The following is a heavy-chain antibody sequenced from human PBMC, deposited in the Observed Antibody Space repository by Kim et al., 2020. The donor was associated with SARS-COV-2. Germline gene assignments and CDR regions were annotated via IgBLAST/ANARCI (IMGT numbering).Heavy chain of an antibody. J-gene: IGHJ6*02. Sequence: ASVKVSCKASGYTFTSYAMHWVRQAPGQRLEWMGWINAGNGNTKYSQKFQGRVTITRDTSASTAYMELSSLRSEDTAVYYCARDGRYFDWLWKGNYYYGMDVWGQGTTVTVSS. V-gene: IGHV1-3*01. CDR1: GYTFTSYA. CDR2: INAGNGNT. CDR3: ARDGRYFDWLWKGNYYYGMDV. D-gene: IGHD3-9*01.